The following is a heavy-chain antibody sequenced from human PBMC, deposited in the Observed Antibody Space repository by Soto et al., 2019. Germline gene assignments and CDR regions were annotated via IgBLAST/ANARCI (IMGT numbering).Heavy chain of an antibody. CDR3: VRGGGGGLFDP. CDR2: ISPGSRYP. CDR1: GFTFGDSY. V-gene: IGHV3-11*06. J-gene: IGHJ5*02. D-gene: IGHD2-15*01. Sequence: RRLSCAGSGFTFGDSYISWIRQAPGKGLEWLSYISPGSRYPAYADSVKGRFTISRDNAKRSLYLQMMSLTAEDTAIYYCVRGGGGGLFDPWGQGTMVTVSS.